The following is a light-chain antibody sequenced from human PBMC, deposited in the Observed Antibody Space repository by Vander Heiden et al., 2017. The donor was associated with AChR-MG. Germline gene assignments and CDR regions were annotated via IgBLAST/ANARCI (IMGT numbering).Light chain of an antibody. Sequence: HSALTQPSSVSGSPGQSITISFTGTSSGVGGYNVVSWYQQHAGKAPKLMIYDVSNRPSGVSNRFSGSKSGNTASLTISGLQAEDEADYYCSSYTSGSTGVFGGGTKLTGL. CDR3: SSYTSGSTGV. V-gene: IGLV2-14*03. CDR2: DVS. CDR1: SSGVGGYNV. J-gene: IGLJ3*02.